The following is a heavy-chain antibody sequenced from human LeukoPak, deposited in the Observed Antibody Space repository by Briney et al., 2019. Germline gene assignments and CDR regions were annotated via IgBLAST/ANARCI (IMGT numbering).Heavy chain of an antibody. CDR1: GFTFTSYA. V-gene: IGHV3-23*01. J-gene: IGHJ4*02. CDR3: AKDQSYVFDY. CDR2: ISGSGGGT. D-gene: IGHD1-26*01. Sequence: GMSLRLSCAASGFTFTSYAMSWVRQAPGMGLEWVSAISGSGGGTYYADSVKGRFTISRDNSKNTLYLQMNSLRAEDTAVYYCAKDQSYVFDYWGQGTLVTVSS.